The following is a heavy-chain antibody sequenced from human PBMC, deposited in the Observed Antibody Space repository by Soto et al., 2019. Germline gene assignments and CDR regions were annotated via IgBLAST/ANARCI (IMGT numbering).Heavy chain of an antibody. V-gene: IGHV5-51*01. CDR2: IYPGDSDT. Sequence: GESLKISCKGSGYSFTSYWIGWVRQMPGKGLEWMGIIYPGDSDTRYSPSFQGQVTISADKSISTAYLQWSSLKASDTAMYYCARHWAGTYYDFWSGPPKLYYYYGMDVWGQGTTVTSP. D-gene: IGHD3-3*01. J-gene: IGHJ6*02. CDR1: GYSFTSYW. CDR3: ARHWAGTYYDFWSGPPKLYYYYGMDV.